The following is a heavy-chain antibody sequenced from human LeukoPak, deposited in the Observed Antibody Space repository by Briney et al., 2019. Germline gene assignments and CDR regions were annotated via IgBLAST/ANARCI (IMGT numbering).Heavy chain of an antibody. CDR2: IRSKAYGGTT. V-gene: IGHV3-49*03. D-gene: IGHD6-19*01. CDR3: TRGIAVVQLLFDY. Sequence: GGSLRLSCTASGFTFGDYAMSWFRQAPGKGLEWVGFIRSKAYGGTTEYAASVKGRFTISRDDSKSIAYLQMNSLKTEDTAVYYCTRGIAVVQLLFDYWGQGTLVTVSS. CDR1: GFTFGDYA. J-gene: IGHJ4*02.